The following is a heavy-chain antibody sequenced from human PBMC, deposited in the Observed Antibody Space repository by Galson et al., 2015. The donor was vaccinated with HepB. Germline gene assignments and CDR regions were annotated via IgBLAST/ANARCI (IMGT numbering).Heavy chain of an antibody. CDR1: GFTFSSYG. CDR3: AKDGGRRLVATIIVDY. D-gene: IGHD5-12*01. Sequence: SLRLSCAASGFTFSSYGMHWVRQAPGKGLGWVAVISYYGSNKYYADSVKGRFTISRDNSKNTLYLQMNSLRAEDTAVYYCAKDGGRRLVATIIVDYWGQGTLVTVSS. V-gene: IGHV3-30*18. J-gene: IGHJ4*02. CDR2: ISYYGSNK.